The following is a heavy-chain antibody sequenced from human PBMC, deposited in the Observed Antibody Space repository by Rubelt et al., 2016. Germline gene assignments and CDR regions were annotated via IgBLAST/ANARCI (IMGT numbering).Heavy chain of an antibody. V-gene: IGHV1-8*02. CDR1: GYTFTSYY. J-gene: IGHJ3*02. D-gene: IGHD3-16*01. Sequence: QVQLVQSGAEVKKPGASVKVSCKASGYTFTSYYMHWVRQAPGQGLEWMGWMNPNNGNTGFAQKFQGRVTMTRNTSISTAYMELGRLSAGETAGYYCARGGRALTFAGVILPSTLSHDVNIWGQGTMVIVSS. CDR3: ARGGRALTFAGVILPSTLSHDVNI. CDR2: MNPNNGNT.